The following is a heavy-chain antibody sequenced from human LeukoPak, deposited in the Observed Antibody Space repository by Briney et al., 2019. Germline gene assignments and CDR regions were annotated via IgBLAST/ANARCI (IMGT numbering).Heavy chain of an antibody. CDR2: IYSSGTT. J-gene: IGHJ6*02. D-gene: IGHD6-19*01. CDR1: GGSFSGYY. Sequence: SSETLSLTCAVYGGSFSGYYWTCIRQPAGRGLEWIGRIYSSGTTTYNPSLKSRVAMSVDTSRNQFSLKLSSVTAADTAVYYCARVSPIAVAGSSYYYAIDVWAKGPRSPSP. V-gene: IGHV4-59*10. CDR3: ARVSPIAVAGSSYYYAIDV.